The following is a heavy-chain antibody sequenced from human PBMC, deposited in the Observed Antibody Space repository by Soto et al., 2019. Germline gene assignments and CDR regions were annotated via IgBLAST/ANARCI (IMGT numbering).Heavy chain of an antibody. D-gene: IGHD3-22*01. V-gene: IGHV4-59*01. J-gene: IGHJ5*02. CDR2: IYYSGST. Sequence: PSETLSLTCTVSGGSISSYYWSWIRQPPGKGLEWIGYIYYSGSTNYNPSLKSRVTISVDTSKNQFSLKLSSVTSDDTAMYYCARINFYDSRGDGSSSTPWGQGTLVTVSS. CDR3: ARINFYDSRGDGSSSTP. CDR1: GGSISSYY.